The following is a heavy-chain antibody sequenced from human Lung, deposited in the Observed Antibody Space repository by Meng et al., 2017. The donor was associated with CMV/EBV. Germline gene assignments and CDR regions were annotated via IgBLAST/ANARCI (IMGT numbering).Heavy chain of an antibody. D-gene: IGHD2-2*01. CDR3: ARDWNVVVPAATYYYYGMDV. V-gene: IGHV3-30-3*01. CDR1: GFTFSSYA. Sequence: SCAASGFTFSSYAMHWVRQAPGKGLEWVAVISYDGSNKYYADFVKGRFTISRDNSKNALYLQMNSLRAEDTAVYYCARDWNVVVPAATYYYYGMDVWXQGTXVTVSS. CDR2: ISYDGSNK. J-gene: IGHJ6*02.